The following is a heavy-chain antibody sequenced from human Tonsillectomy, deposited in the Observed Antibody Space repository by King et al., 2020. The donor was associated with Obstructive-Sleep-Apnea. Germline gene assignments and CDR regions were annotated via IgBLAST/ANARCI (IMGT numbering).Heavy chain of an antibody. Sequence: VQLVESGGGFVEPGGSLRLSCAAYGLTLSDTWMRWVRQAPGKGLEGVGRIKSQPDGGATGYVAPVTGRFTISRDDSRNTIYLHMSRLKTEDTAVYYCTTDQGYSRGFYPFDYWGQGVLVTVSS. CDR3: TTDQGYSRGFYPFDY. D-gene: IGHD3-22*01. J-gene: IGHJ4*02. V-gene: IGHV3-15*01. CDR2: IKSQPDGGAT. CDR1: GLTLSDTW.